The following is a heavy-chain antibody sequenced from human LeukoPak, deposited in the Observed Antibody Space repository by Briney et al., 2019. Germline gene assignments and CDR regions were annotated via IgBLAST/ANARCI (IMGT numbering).Heavy chain of an antibody. CDR3: ARDSGLG. CDR2: IYYSGST. J-gene: IGHJ3*01. D-gene: IGHD6-25*01. CDR1: GGSISNYY. Sequence: KSSETLSLTCTVSGGSISNYYWTWIRQPPGKGLEWIGYIYYSGSTNYNPSLKSRVSISVDTSNNQFSLKLNSVTAADTAVYYCARDSGLGWGQGTMVTVSS. V-gene: IGHV4-59*12.